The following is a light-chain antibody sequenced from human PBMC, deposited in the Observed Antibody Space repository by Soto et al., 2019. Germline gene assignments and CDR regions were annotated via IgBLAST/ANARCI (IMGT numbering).Light chain of an antibody. CDR1: KSNIGNNY. J-gene: IGLJ1*01. V-gene: IGLV1-51*01. CDR3: GTWDSSLSVVV. Sequence: QSVLTQPPSVSAAPGQKVTISCSGSKSNIGNNYVSWYQQLPGTGPKLVIYDNIYRPSGIPDRFSGSKSGTPATLGITGLQNGDDADYYCGTWDSSLSVVVFGTGTKVTVL. CDR2: DNI.